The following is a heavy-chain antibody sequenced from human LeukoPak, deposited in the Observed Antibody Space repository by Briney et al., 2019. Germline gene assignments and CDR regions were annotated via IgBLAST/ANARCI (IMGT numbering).Heavy chain of an antibody. J-gene: IGHJ4*02. CDR2: INHSGTT. CDR1: GGSFSGYY. V-gene: IGHV4-34*01. Sequence: PSETLSLTCAVYGGSFSGYYWSWIRQPPGKGLEWIGEINHSGTTNYNPSLKSRVTISIDTSKNQFSLRLSSVTAADTAVYYCARSDGYSYAPGYFDYWGQGTLVTVSS. D-gene: IGHD5-18*01. CDR3: ARSDGYSYAPGYFDY.